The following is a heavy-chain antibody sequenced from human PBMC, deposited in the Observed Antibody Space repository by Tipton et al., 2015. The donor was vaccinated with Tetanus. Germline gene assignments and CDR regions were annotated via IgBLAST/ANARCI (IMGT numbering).Heavy chain of an antibody. CDR2: INHSGST. CDR3: ARLGYDILTGYHYDY. CDR1: GGSISSSNW. V-gene: IGHV4-4*02. Sequence: TLSLTCAVSGGSISSSNWWSWVRQPPGKGLEWIGEINHSGSTNYNPSLKSRVTISVDTSKNHFSLKLSSVTAADTAVYYCARLGYDILTGYHYDYWGQGTLVTVSS. J-gene: IGHJ4*02. D-gene: IGHD3-9*01.